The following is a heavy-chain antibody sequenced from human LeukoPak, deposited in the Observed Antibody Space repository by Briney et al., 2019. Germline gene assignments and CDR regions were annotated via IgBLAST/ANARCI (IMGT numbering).Heavy chain of an antibody. CDR1: GFIFGDYN. CDR2: MSYDGYNE. Sequence: GGSLRLSCAASGFIFGDYNMHWVRQAPGKGLEWVAVMSYDGYNEYYADSVKGRFTISRDNSQNTLSLQMHSLRAEDTAMYYCARSRGLTYYYYGLDVWGQGTTVTVSS. D-gene: IGHD2-21*01. J-gene: IGHJ6*02. V-gene: IGHV3-30-3*01. CDR3: ARSRGLTYYYYGLDV.